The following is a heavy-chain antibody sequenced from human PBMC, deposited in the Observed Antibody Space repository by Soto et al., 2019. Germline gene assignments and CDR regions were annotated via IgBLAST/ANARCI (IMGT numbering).Heavy chain of an antibody. Sequence: KPSETLSLTCAVYGGSFNDYYWSWIRQPPGKGLEWIGEINHSGSTNYNPSLKSRVTISVDMSKNQFSLKLNSMTAADTAVYYCARGPKQLVLAYYDYYGMDVWGQGPTVTVS. D-gene: IGHD6-13*01. CDR3: ARGPKQLVLAYYDYYGMDV. J-gene: IGHJ6*02. CDR2: INHSGST. V-gene: IGHV4-34*01. CDR1: GGSFNDYY.